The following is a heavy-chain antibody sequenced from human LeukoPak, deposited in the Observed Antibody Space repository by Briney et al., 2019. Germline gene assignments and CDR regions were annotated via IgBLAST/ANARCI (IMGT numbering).Heavy chain of an antibody. D-gene: IGHD1-14*01. CDR3: ARFRSAADHPDS. Sequence: PSGTLSLTCAVSGGSISSSNWWSWVRQPPGKGLEWIGEIYHSGSTNYNPSLKSRVTISVDKSRNQFSLKLTSMTAADTAVYYCARFRSAADHPDSWGQGTLVTVSS. V-gene: IGHV4-4*02. J-gene: IGHJ4*02. CDR2: IYHSGST. CDR1: GGSISSSNW.